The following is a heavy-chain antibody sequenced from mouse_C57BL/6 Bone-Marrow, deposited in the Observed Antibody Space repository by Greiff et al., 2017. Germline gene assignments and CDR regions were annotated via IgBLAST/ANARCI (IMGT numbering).Heavy chain of an antibody. V-gene: IGHV1-80*01. J-gene: IGHJ3*01. CDR3: ANHFSSSLFAY. D-gene: IGHD1-1*01. CDR1: GYAFSSYW. CDR2: IYPGDGDT. Sequence: QVQLQQSGAELVKPGASVKISCKASGYAFSSYWMNWVKQRPGTGLEWIGQIYPGDGDTNYNGKFQGKATMTADKSSSTAYMQLSSPTSEDPAVYFSANHFSSSLFAYRGQGTLGPVSA.